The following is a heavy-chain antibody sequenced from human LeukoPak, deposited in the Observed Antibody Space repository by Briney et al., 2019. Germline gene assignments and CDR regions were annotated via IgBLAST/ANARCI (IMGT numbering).Heavy chain of an antibody. J-gene: IGHJ1*01. D-gene: IGHD3-22*01. V-gene: IGHV3-73*01. CDR3: TRHSPSYYYDSSGYYRIAEYFQH. CDR1: GFTFSGSA. Sequence: PGGSLKLSCAASGFTFSGSAMHRVRQASGKGLEWVGRIRSKANSYATAYAASVKGRFTISRDDSKNTAYLQMNSLKTEDTAVYYCTRHSPSYYYDSSGYYRIAEYFQHWGQGTLVTVSP. CDR2: IRSKANSYAT.